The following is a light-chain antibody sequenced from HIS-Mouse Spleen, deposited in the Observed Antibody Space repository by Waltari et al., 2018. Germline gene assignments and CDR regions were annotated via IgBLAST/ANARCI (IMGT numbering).Light chain of an antibody. CDR3: CSYAGSSTVV. V-gene: IGLV2-23*01. CDR1: SSDVGRYHL. Sequence: QSALTQPASVSGSPGQSLTISCTGTSSDVGRYHLASWYQQHPGKAPKLMIYEGSKRPSGVSNRFSGSKSGNTASLTISGLQAEDEADYYCCSYAGSSTVVFGGGTKLTVL. J-gene: IGLJ2*01. CDR2: EGS.